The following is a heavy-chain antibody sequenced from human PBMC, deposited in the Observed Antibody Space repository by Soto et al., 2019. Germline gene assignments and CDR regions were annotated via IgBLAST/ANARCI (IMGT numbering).Heavy chain of an antibody. Sequence: GGSLRLSCAASGFTFSSYAMSWVRQAPGKGLEWVSAISGSGGSTYYADSVKGRFPISRDNSKNTPYLPMNSLRAEDTAVYYCANFLGTVTGDAFEIWGQGTMFTFSS. J-gene: IGHJ3*02. V-gene: IGHV3-23*01. CDR3: ANFLGTVTGDAFEI. D-gene: IGHD4-17*01. CDR1: GFTFSSYA. CDR2: ISGSGGST.